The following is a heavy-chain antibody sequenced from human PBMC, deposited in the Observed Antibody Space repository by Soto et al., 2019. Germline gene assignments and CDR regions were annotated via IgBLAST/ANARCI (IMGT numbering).Heavy chain of an antibody. V-gene: IGHV1-46*01. CDR3: ARQSSAAAGTPHFDY. CDR1: GYTCTSYY. J-gene: IGHJ4*02. Sequence: GASVKVSCKAAGYTCTSYYMHWVRQAPGQGLEWMGIINPSGGSTSYAQKFQGRVTMTRDTSTSTVYMELSSLRSEDTAVYYCARQSSAAAGTPHFDYWGQGTLVTVSS. CDR2: INPSGGST. D-gene: IGHD6-13*01.